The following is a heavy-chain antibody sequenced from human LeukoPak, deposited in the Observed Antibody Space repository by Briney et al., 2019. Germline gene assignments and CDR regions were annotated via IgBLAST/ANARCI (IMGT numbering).Heavy chain of an antibody. CDR1: GYTFSSYA. Sequence: PGGSLRLSCAASGYTFSSYAMSWVRQAPGKGLEWVSAISGSGGSTYYADSVKGRFTISRDNSKNTLYLQMNSLRAEDTAVYYCAKVEQRNIVVVTAIPGDYWGQGTRVTVSS. J-gene: IGHJ4*02. CDR2: ISGSGGST. D-gene: IGHD2-21*02. CDR3: AKVEQRNIVVVTAIPGDY. V-gene: IGHV3-23*01.